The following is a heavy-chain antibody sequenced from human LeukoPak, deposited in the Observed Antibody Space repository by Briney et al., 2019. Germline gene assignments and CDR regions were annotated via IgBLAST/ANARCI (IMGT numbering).Heavy chain of an antibody. J-gene: IGHJ3*01. CDR3: AKDGGDSSPYRPSV. CDR2: ISYDGSNK. CDR1: GFTFSSYW. V-gene: IGHV3-30*18. Sequence: GGSLRLSCAASGFTFSSYWMHWVRQAPGKGLEWVAVISYDGSNKYYADSVKGRFTISRDNSKNTLYLQMNSLRAEDTAVYYCAKDGGDSSPYRPSVWGQGTMVTVSS. D-gene: IGHD3-22*01.